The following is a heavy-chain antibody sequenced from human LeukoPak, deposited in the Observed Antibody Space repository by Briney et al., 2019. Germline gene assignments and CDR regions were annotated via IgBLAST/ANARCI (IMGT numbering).Heavy chain of an antibody. CDR2: IYYSGST. J-gene: IGHJ4*02. V-gene: IGHV4-59*01. CDR3: ARERLFGVVPAAMPLFDY. D-gene: IGHD2-2*01. CDR1: GGSISSYY. Sequence: SETLSLTCTVSGGSISSYYWSWIRQPPGKGLEWIGYIYYSGSTNYNPSLKSRVTISVDTSKNQFSLKLSSVTAADTAVYYCARERLFGVVPAAMPLFDYWGQGTLVTVSS.